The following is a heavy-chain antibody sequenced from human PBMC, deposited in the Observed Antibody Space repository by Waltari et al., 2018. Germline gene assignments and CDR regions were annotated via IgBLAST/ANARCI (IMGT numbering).Heavy chain of an antibody. CDR3: ARGIQGIDAFDI. V-gene: IGHV4-4*07. CDR2: IYTSGST. D-gene: IGHD5-18*01. J-gene: IGHJ3*02. CDR1: GGSISSYY. Sequence: QVQLQESGPGLVKPSETLSLTCTVSGGSISSYYWSWIRQPAGKGLEWIGRIYTSGSTNYNPSLKSRVTMAVDTSKTRFSLKLGAVTAADTAVYYCARGIQGIDAFDIWGQGTMVTVSS.